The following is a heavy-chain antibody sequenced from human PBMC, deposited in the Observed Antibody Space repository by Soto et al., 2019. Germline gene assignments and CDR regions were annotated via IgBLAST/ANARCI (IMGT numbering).Heavy chain of an antibody. CDR1: SGSISSADYS. J-gene: IGHJ5*02. CDR2: IYYTGSA. Sequence: VQLQESGPGLVKPSQTLSLTCTVSSGSISSADYSWSWIRQPPGKGLEWIGYIYYTGSAYYNPSLKSRVTMSVDTSKNQFSLKVTSVTAADTAVYYCASGGSSNWFDPWGQGTLVTVSS. D-gene: IGHD1-26*01. V-gene: IGHV4-30-4*01. CDR3: ASGGSSNWFDP.